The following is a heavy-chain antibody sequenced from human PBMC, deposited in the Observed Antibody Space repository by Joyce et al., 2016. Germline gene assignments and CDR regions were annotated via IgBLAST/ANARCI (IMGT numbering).Heavy chain of an antibody. D-gene: IGHD5-24*01. CDR2: RWYDGSKK. CDR1: GFTFSTYG. Sequence: QVHLVESGGGVVQPGRSLRLSCAASGFTFSTYGMHWVRQAPGKGLEWVAVRWYDGSKKYYADSVKGRFTISRDNSKNTVYLQMNSLRVEDTAVFYCARDLNGYNPKDPFDYWGQGTLVTVSS. V-gene: IGHV3-33*01. CDR3: ARDLNGYNPKDPFDY. J-gene: IGHJ4*02.